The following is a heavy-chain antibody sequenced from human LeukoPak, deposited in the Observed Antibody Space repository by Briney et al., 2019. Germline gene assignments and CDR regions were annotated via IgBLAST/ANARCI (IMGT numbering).Heavy chain of an antibody. D-gene: IGHD3-9*01. CDR3: ARGPYDILTGSIPYYFDY. CDR1: GGSFSGYY. CDR2: MNHSGSA. V-gene: IGHV4-34*01. Sequence: SETLSLTCAVYGGSFSGYYWTWIRQPPGKGLEWIGEMNHSGSANYNPSLKSRVTISVDTSKNQFSLKLSSVTAADTAVYYCARGPYDILTGSIPYYFDYWGQGTLVTVSS. J-gene: IGHJ4*02.